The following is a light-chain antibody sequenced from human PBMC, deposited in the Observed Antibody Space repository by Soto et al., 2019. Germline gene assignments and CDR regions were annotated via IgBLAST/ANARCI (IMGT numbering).Light chain of an antibody. V-gene: IGKV1-27*01. CDR3: QRYDDAPLT. CDR1: QDISNY. Sequence: DIQMAQSPSSLSASVGDRVTMTCRASQDISNYLVWYQQQPGKVPKLLMYSASTLHSGVPSRFSGSGSGTDFTLTISSLQPEDVGTYYCQRYDDAPLTFGGGTKVDIK. J-gene: IGKJ4*01. CDR2: SAS.